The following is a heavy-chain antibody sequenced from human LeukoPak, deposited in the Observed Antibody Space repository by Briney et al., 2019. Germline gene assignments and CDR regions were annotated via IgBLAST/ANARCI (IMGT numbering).Heavy chain of an antibody. CDR3: AREMATTYFDY. CDR1: GFTFSSYV. D-gene: IGHD5-24*01. CDR2: IWYDGSNK. Sequence: PGGSLRLSCAASGFTFSSYVMHWVRQAPGKGLEWVAVIWYDGSNKYYADSVKGRFTISRDNSKNTLYLQMNSLRAEDTAVYYCAREMATTYFDYWGQGTLVTVSS. V-gene: IGHV3-33*01. J-gene: IGHJ4*02.